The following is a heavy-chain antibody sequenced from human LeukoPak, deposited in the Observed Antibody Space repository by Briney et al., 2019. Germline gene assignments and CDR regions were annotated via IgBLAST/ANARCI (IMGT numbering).Heavy chain of an antibody. Sequence: GGSLRLSCAASGFTFRSYGIHWVRQAPGKGLEWVAVISYDGSKKDYGDSVKGRFSISRDDSKNAVYLQMNSLTTEDTAIYYCAKDLFLYGSSGYPRCPDHWGQGTRVTVSS. CDR3: AKDLFLYGSSGYPRCPDH. CDR1: GFTFRSYG. CDR2: ISYDGSKK. J-gene: IGHJ4*02. D-gene: IGHD3-22*01. V-gene: IGHV3-30*18.